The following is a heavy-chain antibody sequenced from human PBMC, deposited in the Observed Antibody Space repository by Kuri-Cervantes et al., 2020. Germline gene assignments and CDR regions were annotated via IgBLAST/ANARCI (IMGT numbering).Heavy chain of an antibody. CDR2: IYPGDPDT. V-gene: IGHV5-51*01. J-gene: IGHJ1*01. D-gene: IGHD2-21*01. CDR3: ARGGTYCGGDCYSEYFQH. Sequence: GGSLRLSCKGSGYSFTSYWIGWVRQMPGKGLEWMGIIYPGDPDTRYSPSFQGQVTISADKSISTAYLQWSSLKASDTAMYYCARGGTYCGGDCYSEYFQHWGQGTLVTVSS. CDR1: GYSFTSYW.